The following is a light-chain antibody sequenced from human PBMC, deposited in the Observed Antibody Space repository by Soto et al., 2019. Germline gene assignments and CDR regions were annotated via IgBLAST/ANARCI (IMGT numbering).Light chain of an antibody. CDR1: QSLLDSDDGNTY. V-gene: IGKV2-28*01. CDR2: LGS. J-gene: IGKJ1*01. CDR3: MGALQSPPT. Sequence: DIVMTQTPLSLPVTPGEPASISCGSSQSLLDSDDGNTYLDWYLQKPGQSPQLLIYLGSNRASGVPGRFSASASGTDFTLTISRVEAEDVGVYYCMGALQSPPTFGQGTKVDIK.